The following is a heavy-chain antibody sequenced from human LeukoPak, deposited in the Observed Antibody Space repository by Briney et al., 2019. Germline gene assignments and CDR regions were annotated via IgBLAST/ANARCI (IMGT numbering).Heavy chain of an antibody. CDR3: AKQGFGC. CDR2: ISGSADNT. J-gene: IGHJ4*02. CDR1: GFTLSSYA. Sequence: GGSLRLSCTASGFTLSSYAMSWVRQAPGEGLEWVSTISGSADNTNYAEAVKGRFTISRDNSKNTMYLQMNCLRAEDTAVYYCAKQGFGCWGQGTLVTVSS. V-gene: IGHV3-23*01.